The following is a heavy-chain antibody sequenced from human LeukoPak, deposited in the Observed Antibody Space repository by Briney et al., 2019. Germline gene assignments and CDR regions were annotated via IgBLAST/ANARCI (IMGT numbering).Heavy chain of an antibody. CDR1: GFTVTTNY. Sequence: PGGSLRLSCAASGFTVTTNYMTWVRQAPGKGLEWVSIIYSGGYIDYADSVKGRFTISRDNSKNTLDLQMNSLRAEDTAVYYCARRLEYSGSKGVFDYWGQGTLVTVSS. V-gene: IGHV3-66*01. CDR2: IYSGGYI. CDR3: ARRLEYSGSKGVFDY. J-gene: IGHJ4*02. D-gene: IGHD1-26*01.